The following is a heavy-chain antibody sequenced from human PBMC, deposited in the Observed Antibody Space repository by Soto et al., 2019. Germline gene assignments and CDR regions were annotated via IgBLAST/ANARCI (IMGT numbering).Heavy chain of an antibody. CDR2: IYSGGST. CDR3: ARDGILGYCSGGSCPFGY. V-gene: IGHV3-66*01. Sequence: VGSLRLSCSSSEFTVSSNYMSWVLKTPFKWLECVSVIYSGGSTYYADSVKGRFTISRDNSKNTLYLQMNSLRAEDTAVYYCARDGILGYCSGGSCPFGYWGQGTLVTVSS. D-gene: IGHD2-15*01. CDR1: EFTVSSNY. J-gene: IGHJ4*02.